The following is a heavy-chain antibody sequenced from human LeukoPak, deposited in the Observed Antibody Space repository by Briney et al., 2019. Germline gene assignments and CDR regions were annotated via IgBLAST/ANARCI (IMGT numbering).Heavy chain of an antibody. CDR2: MSWNSGSI. CDR3: ANDAAAGTGVFDY. J-gene: IGHJ4*02. V-gene: IGHV3-9*01. Sequence: GRSLRLAWAASGFTFDDYSMHWVRQAPGKGLECVSGMSWNSGSIGYADSVKGRFTISRDNAKNSLYLQMNSLRAEDTALYYCANDAAAGTGVFDYWGQGTLVTVSS. CDR1: GFTFDDYS. D-gene: IGHD6-13*01.